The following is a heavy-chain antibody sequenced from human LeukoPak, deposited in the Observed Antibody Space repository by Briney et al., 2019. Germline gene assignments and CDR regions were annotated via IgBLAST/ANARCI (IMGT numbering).Heavy chain of an antibody. CDR2: INPNSGGT. CDR1: GYTFTGYY. CDR3: ARVAGYYDFWSGYFTPTPFDY. Sequence: ASVKVSCKASGYTFTGYYMHWVRQAPGQGLEWMGWINPNSGGTNYAQKLQGRVTMTTDTSTSTAYMELRSLRSDDTAVYYCARVAGYYDFWSGYFTPTPFDYWGQGTLVTVSS. J-gene: IGHJ4*02. D-gene: IGHD3-3*01. V-gene: IGHV1-2*02.